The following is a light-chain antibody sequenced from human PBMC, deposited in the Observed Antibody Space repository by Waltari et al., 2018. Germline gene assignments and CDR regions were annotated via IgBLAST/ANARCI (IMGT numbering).Light chain of an antibody. V-gene: IGKV3-11*01. Sequence: EIVLTQSPATLSLSPGETATLSCRASQSVGTYLAWYQQKPGQAPRLLIYDASNRATGIPGRFRGSGSGTDFTLTIDSLEPEDFALYYCQQRSSWTPHTFGQGARLEIK. CDR1: QSVGTY. J-gene: IGKJ2*01. CDR3: QQRSSWTPHT. CDR2: DAS.